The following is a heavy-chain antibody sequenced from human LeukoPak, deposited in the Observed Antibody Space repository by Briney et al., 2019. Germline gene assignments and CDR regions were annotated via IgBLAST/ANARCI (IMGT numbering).Heavy chain of an antibody. Sequence: SSVTVSCLASLGTFSSYAISWVRQAPGHGLEWMGGIIPIFGTANYAQTFQGRVTITADESTSTAYMELSSLRSEETGVYYCAREGTNYFYYYGMDVWGQGATVTVSS. D-gene: IGHD2-2*01. CDR3: AREGTNYFYYYGMDV. V-gene: IGHV1-69*13. CDR1: LGTFSSYA. CDR2: IIPIFGTA. J-gene: IGHJ6*01.